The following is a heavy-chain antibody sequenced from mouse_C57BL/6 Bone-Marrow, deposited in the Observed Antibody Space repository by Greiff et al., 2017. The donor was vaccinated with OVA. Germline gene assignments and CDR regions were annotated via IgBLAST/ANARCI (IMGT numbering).Heavy chain of an antibody. CDR1: GYTFTSYW. D-gene: IGHD1-1*01. Sequence: QVHVKQSGAELAKPGASVKLSCKASGYTFTSYWMHWVKQRPGQGLEWIGYINPSSGYTKYNQKFKDKATLTADKSSSTAYMQLSSLTYEDSAVYYCARWLTVKGDFDYWGQGTTLTVSS. J-gene: IGHJ2*01. CDR3: ARWLTVKGDFDY. CDR2: INPSSGYT. V-gene: IGHV1-7*01.